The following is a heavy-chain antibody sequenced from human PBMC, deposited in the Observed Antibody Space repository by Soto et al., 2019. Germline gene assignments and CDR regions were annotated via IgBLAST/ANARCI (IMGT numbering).Heavy chain of an antibody. CDR1: GYTFPTYY. CDR2: INPSDGSA. CDR3: ARVQFASVWRYAGDY. J-gene: IGHJ4*02. D-gene: IGHD3-16*01. V-gene: IGHV1-46*01. Sequence: ASVKVYCKASGYTFPTYYMHWVRQAPGQGLEWLGIINPSDGSATYAQKFQGRVTITRDTSTSTVYMDLSSLTSKDTAVYYCARVQFASVWRYAGDYWGQGTLVTVSS.